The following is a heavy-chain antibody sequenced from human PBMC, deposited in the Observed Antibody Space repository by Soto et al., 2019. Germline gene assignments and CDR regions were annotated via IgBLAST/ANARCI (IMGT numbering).Heavy chain of an antibody. D-gene: IGHD1-1*01. V-gene: IGHV1-69*13. CDR3: ARGLDGGADEGFVV. CDR1: GGTFSTFG. CDR2: IIPLFGTT. J-gene: IGHJ6*03. Sequence: SVKVSCKTSGGTFSTFGISWVRQAPGQGLEWMGRIIPLFGTTKYAQNFQDRVTITAEESTSTTYMELSSLRAEDTAVHYCARGLDGGADEGFVVWGKGTAVTVSS.